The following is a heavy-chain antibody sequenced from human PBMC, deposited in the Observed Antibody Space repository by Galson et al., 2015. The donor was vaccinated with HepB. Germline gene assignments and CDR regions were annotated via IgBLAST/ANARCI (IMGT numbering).Heavy chain of an antibody. D-gene: IGHD6-19*01. CDR1: GGSFSGYY. Sequence: LSLTCAVYGGSFSGYYWSWIRQPPGKGLEWIGETNHSGSTNYNPSLKSRVTILVDTSQNQFSLKLRSVTAADTAVYYCVERAVAGPLSWFDPWSQGTLVTVSS. J-gene: IGHJ5*02. V-gene: IGHV4-34*01. CDR2: TNHSGST. CDR3: VERAVAGPLSWFDP.